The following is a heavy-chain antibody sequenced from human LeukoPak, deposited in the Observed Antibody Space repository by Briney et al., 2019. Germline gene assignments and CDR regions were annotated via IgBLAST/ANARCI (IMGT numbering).Heavy chain of an antibody. CDR3: AKGEYSYGYWDYYYYMDV. D-gene: IGHD5-18*01. V-gene: IGHV3-21*04. CDR1: GFTFSSYS. CDR2: ISSSSSYI. Sequence: GGSLRLSCAASGFTFSSYSMNWVRQAPGKGLEWVSSISSSSSYIYYADSVKGRFTISRDNAKNTLYLQMDSLRAEDTAVYYCAKGEYSYGYWDYYYYMDVWGKGTTVTISS. J-gene: IGHJ6*03.